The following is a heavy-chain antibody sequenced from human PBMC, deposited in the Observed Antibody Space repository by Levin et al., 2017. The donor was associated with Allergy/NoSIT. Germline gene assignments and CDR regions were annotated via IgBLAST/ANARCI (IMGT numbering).Heavy chain of an antibody. CDR3: ARWDPRVRWDASDI. J-gene: IGHJ3*02. V-gene: IGHV4-34*01. D-gene: IGHD3-10*01. Sequence: PSETLSLTCAVYGGSFRGYYWSWIRQPPGKGLEWIGEVYDSGTVTSNPSLKSRVTLSVDTSKNQFSLKLSSVTAADTAVYYCARWDPRVRWDASDIWGQGTMVTVSS. CDR2: VYDSGTV. CDR1: GGSFRGYY.